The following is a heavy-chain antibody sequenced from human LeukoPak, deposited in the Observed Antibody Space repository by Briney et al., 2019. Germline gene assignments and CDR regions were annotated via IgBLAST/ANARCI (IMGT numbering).Heavy chain of an antibody. CDR1: GGSFSGYY. J-gene: IGHJ4*02. CDR2: INHSGST. D-gene: IGHD3-9*01. V-gene: IGHV4-34*01. CDR3: ARALRYFDWLPYGY. Sequence: SETLSLTCAVYGGSFSGYYWSWIRQSPGKGLEWIGEINHSGSTNYNPSLKSRVTISVDTSKNQFSLKLSSVTAADTAVYYCARALRYFDWLPYGYWGQGTLVTVSS.